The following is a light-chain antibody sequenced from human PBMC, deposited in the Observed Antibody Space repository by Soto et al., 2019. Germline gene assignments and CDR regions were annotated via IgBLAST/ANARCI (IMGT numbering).Light chain of an antibody. Sequence: EIVMTQSPATLSVSPGDRATISCRASQSVSGNLAWYQQKPGQAPRLLIYGASTRATGIPARFSGSGSGTEFTLTISSLQSEDFAVYYCQQYNNWPPLTFGGGTKVEIK. CDR1: QSVSGN. CDR2: GAS. CDR3: QQYNNWPPLT. J-gene: IGKJ4*01. V-gene: IGKV3-15*01.